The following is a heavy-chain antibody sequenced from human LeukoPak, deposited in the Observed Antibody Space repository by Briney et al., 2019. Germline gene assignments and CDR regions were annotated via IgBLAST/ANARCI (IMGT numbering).Heavy chain of an antibody. J-gene: IGHJ3*02. V-gene: IGHV4-34*01. Sequence: PSETLSLTCAVYGGSFSGYYWSWIRQPPGEGLEWIGEINHSGSTNYNPSLKSRVTISVDTSKNQFSLKLSSVTAADTAVYYCARVTNCCGDCHPPPDDAFDIWGQGTMVTVSS. CDR2: INHSGST. D-gene: IGHD2-21*02. CDR3: ARVTNCCGDCHPPPDDAFDI. CDR1: GGSFSGYY.